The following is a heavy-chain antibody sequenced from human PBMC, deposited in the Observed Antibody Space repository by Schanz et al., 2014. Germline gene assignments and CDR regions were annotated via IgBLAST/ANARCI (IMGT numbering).Heavy chain of an antibody. J-gene: IGHJ4*02. Sequence: QVQLVQSGGEVKTPGASVKVSCKASGYTFTRSGISWVRQAPGQGLEWMGWIGGSAGNTNFAQKFQGRVTMTTDTSTSTVYMELRSLTSDDSAVYYCARDRDQWDGNYLDYWGQGTLVTVSS. CDR1: GYTFTRSG. CDR2: IGGSAGNT. CDR3: ARDRDQWDGNYLDY. V-gene: IGHV1-18*01. D-gene: IGHD1-26*01.